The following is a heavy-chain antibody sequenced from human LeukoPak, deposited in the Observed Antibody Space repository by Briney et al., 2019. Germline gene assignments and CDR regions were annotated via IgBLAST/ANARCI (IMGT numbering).Heavy chain of an antibody. V-gene: IGHV4-39*01. D-gene: IGHD3-10*01. Sequence: PSEPLSLTCTVSVVSISSCSYYWGWIRQPPGKGLEWIGSIYDSGGTYNTPSIKSRDTISVEPSKNPSSLKLRSVTAADTAVYYCARQGPRIDSLSSGGEDFDYWAREPWSPSPQ. CDR1: VVSISSCSYY. J-gene: IGHJ4*02. CDR2: IYDSGGT. CDR3: ARQGPRIDSLSSGGEDFDY.